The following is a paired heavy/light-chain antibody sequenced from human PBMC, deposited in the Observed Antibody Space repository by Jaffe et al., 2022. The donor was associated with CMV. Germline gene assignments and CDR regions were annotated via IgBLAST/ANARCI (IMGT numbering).Light chain of an antibody. J-gene: IGLJ1*01. CDR1: SSDVGGYNY. Sequence: QSALTQPPSASGSPGQSVTISCTGTSSDVGGYNYVSWYQQHPGKAPKLMIYEVNKRPSGVPDRFSGSKSGNTASLTVSGLQAEDEADYYCSSYAGSNNYVFGTGTKVTVL. CDR3: SSYAGSNNYV. CDR2: EVN. V-gene: IGLV2-8*01.
Heavy chain of an antibody. CDR2: INPSGDTT. V-gene: IGHV1-46*01. CDR1: GYTFTTYY. CDR3: ARGGLGPTQWFALDI. J-gene: IGHJ3*02. D-gene: IGHD1-26*01. Sequence: QVRLVQSGAEVKKPGASVKVSCKASGYTFTTYYMHWVRQAPGQGLEWMGIINPSGDTTRYVQRFYAQKFQGRVTMTRDTSTSTVYMELSSLRSEDTAVYYCARGGLGPTQWFALDIWGQGTMVTVSS.